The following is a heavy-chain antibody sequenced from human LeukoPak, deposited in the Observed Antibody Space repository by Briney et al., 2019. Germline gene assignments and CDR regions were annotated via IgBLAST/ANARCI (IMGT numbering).Heavy chain of an antibody. CDR2: IRYDGSNK. D-gene: IGHD1-26*01. V-gene: IGHV3-30*02. Sequence: GGSLRLSCAASGFTFSSYGMHWVRQAPGKGLEWVAFIRYDGSNKYYADSVKGRFTISRDNSKNTLYLQMNSLRAEDTAVYYCAKDAWELFDAFDIWGQGTMVTVSS. J-gene: IGHJ3*02. CDR1: GFTFSSYG. CDR3: AKDAWELFDAFDI.